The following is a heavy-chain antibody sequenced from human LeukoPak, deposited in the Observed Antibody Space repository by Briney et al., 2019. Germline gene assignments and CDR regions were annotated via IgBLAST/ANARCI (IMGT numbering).Heavy chain of an antibody. CDR1: GGSINSGSYY. CDR2: IHTSGTT. V-gene: IGHV4-61*02. J-gene: IGHJ5*02. Sequence: SSETLSLTCTVSGGSINSGSYYWSWIRQPAGKGLEWIGRIHTSGTTNYKSSLKSRVTILVDTPRNQFSLKLTSVTAADTAVYYCARVRLGFGEFRNRFDPWGQGALVTVSS. D-gene: IGHD3-10*01. CDR3: ARVRLGFGEFRNRFDP.